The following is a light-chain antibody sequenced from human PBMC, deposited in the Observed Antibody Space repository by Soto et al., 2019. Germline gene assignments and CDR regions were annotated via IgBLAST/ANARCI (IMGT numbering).Light chain of an antibody. CDR3: SSYTGINTQV. Sequence: QSALTQPASVSGSPGQSITISCTGTSSDVAGYNYGSWYHQYPGKVPKLVIYEVNNRPSGVSYRFSGSKSGNTASLTISGLQAEDEADYYCSSYTGINTQVFGGGTKLTVL. J-gene: IGLJ3*02. CDR1: SSDVAGYNY. CDR2: EVN. V-gene: IGLV2-14*01.